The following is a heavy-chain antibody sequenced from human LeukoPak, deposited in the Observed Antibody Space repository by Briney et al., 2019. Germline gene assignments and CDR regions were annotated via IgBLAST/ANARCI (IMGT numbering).Heavy chain of an antibody. CDR2: IYHSGSA. CDR1: GGSISSNNW. CDR3: AREGGSSGWSHFDY. V-gene: IGHV4-4*02. D-gene: IGHD6-19*01. J-gene: IGHJ4*02. Sequence: SGTLSLTCAVSGGSISSNNWWSWVRPPPGKGLEWIGEIYHSGSANYNPSLKSRVTILVDKSKNQLSLILSSVTAADTAVYYCAREGGSSGWSHFDYWGQGILITVSS.